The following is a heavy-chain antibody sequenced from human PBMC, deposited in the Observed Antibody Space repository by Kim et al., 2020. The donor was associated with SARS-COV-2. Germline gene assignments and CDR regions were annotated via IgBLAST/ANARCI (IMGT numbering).Heavy chain of an antibody. CDR2: ISSSSSTI. J-gene: IGHJ5*02. CDR3: AREADVPRRPYIAAAGPNWFDP. CDR1: GFTFSSYS. V-gene: IGHV3-48*02. D-gene: IGHD6-13*01. Sequence: GGSLRLSCAASGFTFSSYSMNWVRQAPGKGMEWVSYISSSSSTIYYADSVKGRFTISRDNAKNSLYLQMNSLRDEDTAVYYCAREADVPRRPYIAAAGPNWFDPWGQGTLVTVSS.